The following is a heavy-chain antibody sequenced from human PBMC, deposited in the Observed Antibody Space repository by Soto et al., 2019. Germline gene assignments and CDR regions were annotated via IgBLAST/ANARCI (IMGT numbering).Heavy chain of an antibody. CDR1: GFSLSTSGVG. CDR3: AYRQEYRGSWDSGWLDP. V-gene: IGHV2-5*02. J-gene: IGHJ5*02. CDR2: IYWDDDK. D-gene: IGHD6-13*01. Sequence: QITLKESGPTLVEPTQTLTLTCAFSGFSLSTSGVGVGWIRQPPGTALEWLAFIYWDDDKRYSPSLKTRLTIFKDTSKNQVGLIMTNMDPVDTGTYYCAYRQEYRGSWDSGWLDPWGQGTLVTVSS.